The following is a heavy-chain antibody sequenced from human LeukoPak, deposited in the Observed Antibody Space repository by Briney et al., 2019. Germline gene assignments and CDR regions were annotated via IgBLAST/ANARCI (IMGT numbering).Heavy chain of an antibody. CDR3: ARLAISSIWSVYFDY. D-gene: IGHD6-13*01. V-gene: IGHV5-51*01. J-gene: IGHJ4*02. Sequence: GESLKIFCKGSGYTFTSYWIGWVRQMPGKGLEWMGIIYPGDSNIRYSPSFQGQVTVSADKSISTAYLQWSSLKASDTAMYYCARLAISSIWSVYFDYWGQGTLVTVSS. CDR1: GYTFTSYW. CDR2: IYPGDSNI.